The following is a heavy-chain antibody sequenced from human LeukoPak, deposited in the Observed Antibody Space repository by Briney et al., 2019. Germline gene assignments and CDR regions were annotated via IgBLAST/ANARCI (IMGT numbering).Heavy chain of an antibody. CDR3: ANQLRWRTFDF. CDR1: GFTFSSYA. CDR2: ISGSAGST. J-gene: IGHJ3*01. Sequence: GGSLRLSCAASGFTFSSYAMSWVRQAPGKGLEWVSVISGSAGSTYYADSVRGRFTISRDNSKNTLYLQMNSLRAEDTAVYYCANQLRWRTFDFWGQGTMVTVSS. V-gene: IGHV3-23*01. D-gene: IGHD4-23*01.